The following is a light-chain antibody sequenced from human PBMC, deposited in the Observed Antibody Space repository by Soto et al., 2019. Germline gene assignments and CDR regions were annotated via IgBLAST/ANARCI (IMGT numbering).Light chain of an antibody. V-gene: IGKV3-15*01. CDR1: QSVSSN. Sequence: EIVMTQSPATLSVSPGERATLSCRASQSVSSNLAWYQQKPGQAPRLLIYGASTRATGIPARFSGSGSGTEYTLTLSSMQSEDFAVYYCQQYTTFGQGTKVDIK. CDR2: GAS. J-gene: IGKJ1*01. CDR3: QQYTT.